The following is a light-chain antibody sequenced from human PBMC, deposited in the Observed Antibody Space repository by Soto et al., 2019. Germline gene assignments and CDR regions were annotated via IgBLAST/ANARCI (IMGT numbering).Light chain of an antibody. CDR3: QQYHTFPT. V-gene: IGKV1-5*03. J-gene: IGKJ1*01. CDR2: KAS. CDR1: QNINTY. Sequence: DIQMTQSPSTLSASVGDRVTFTCRASQNINTYLAWYQQRPGKAPKLLIYKASILESGVPSRFSGSGSGADFTLTFSSLQPDDFATYYCQQYHTFPTFGQGTKVDIK.